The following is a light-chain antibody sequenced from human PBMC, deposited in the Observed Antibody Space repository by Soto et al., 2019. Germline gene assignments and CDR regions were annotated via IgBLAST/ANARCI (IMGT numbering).Light chain of an antibody. V-gene: IGLV2-11*01. CDR2: DVD. CDR3: CSYAGSPWV. J-gene: IGLJ1*01. Sequence: QSVLTQPRSVSGSPGQSVTISCTGSSSDVGGYNFVSWYLQYPGKAPKLLIYDVDKRPSGVPHRFSGPRSGNTASLTISGLQAEDEADYFCCSYAGSPWVFGTGTKVTVL. CDR1: SSDVGGYNF.